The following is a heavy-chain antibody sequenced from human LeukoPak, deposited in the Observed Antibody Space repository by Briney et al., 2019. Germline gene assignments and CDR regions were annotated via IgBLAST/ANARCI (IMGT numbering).Heavy chain of an antibody. J-gene: IGHJ4*02. V-gene: IGHV3-23*01. Sequence: GGSLRLSCVASGFTFNSYAMSWVRQAPGKGLEWVSIISGSGGSTIYADSVKGRFTISRDNSKNTLYLQMNSLRDEDTGVYHCAKGHGEVCGDDCYSRVLDFWVQGTLVTVPS. CDR2: ISGSGGST. D-gene: IGHD2-21*01. CDR3: AKGHGEVCGDDCYSRVLDF. CDR1: GFTFNSYA.